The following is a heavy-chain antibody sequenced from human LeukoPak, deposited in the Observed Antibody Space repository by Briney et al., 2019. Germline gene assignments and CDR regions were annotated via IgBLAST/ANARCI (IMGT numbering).Heavy chain of an antibody. CDR3: ARAAISSSGTFDY. CDR2: IYHSGST. Sequence: PSGTLSLTCAVSGGSISSSNWWSWVRQPPGKGLEWIGEIYHSGSTNYNPSLKSRVTISVDKSKNQFSLNLSSVTAADTAVYYCARAAISSSGTFDYWGQGTLVTVSS. CDR1: GGSISSSNW. J-gene: IGHJ4*02. D-gene: IGHD6-6*01. V-gene: IGHV4-4*02.